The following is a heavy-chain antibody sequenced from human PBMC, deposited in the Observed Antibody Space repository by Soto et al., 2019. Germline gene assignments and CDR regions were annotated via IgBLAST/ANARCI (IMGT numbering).Heavy chain of an antibody. Sequence: QVQLQESGPGLVKPSQTLSLTCTVSGGSISSGGYYWSWIRQHPGKGLEWIGYIYYSGSTYYNPSLKSRVSISVDTSKNQFSLKLSSVTAADTAVYYCAREQGILDYYGMDVWGQGTTVTVSS. J-gene: IGHJ6*02. CDR1: GGSISSGGYY. CDR2: IYYSGST. CDR3: AREQGILDYYGMDV. D-gene: IGHD2-8*02. V-gene: IGHV4-31*03.